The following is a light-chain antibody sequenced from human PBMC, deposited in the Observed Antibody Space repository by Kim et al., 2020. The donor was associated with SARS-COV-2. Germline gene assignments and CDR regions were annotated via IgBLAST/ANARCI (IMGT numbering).Light chain of an antibody. V-gene: IGKV1-5*03. CDR3: QQYDSYSYS. Sequence: DIQMTQSPSTLSASVGDRVTITCRASQFISTWLAWYQQKPGKAPKLLIYKASTLESGVPSRFSGIGSGTEFTLTISSLQPDDFATYYCQQYDSYSYSFGQGTKLEIK. CDR2: KAS. CDR1: QFISTW. J-gene: IGKJ2*03.